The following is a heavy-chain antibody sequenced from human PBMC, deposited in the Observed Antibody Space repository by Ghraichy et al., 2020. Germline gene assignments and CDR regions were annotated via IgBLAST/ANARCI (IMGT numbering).Heavy chain of an antibody. CDR1: GFTFSDYY. J-gene: IGHJ6*02. Sequence: GGSLRLSCSASGFTFSDYYMSWIRQAPGKGLEWVSYISSSSSYTNYADSLKGRFTISRDNAKNSLYLQMNSLRAEDTAVYYCARDFTPRTEYYYYGMDVWGQGTTVTVSS. CDR3: ARDFTPRTEYYYYGMDV. V-gene: IGHV3-11*06. CDR2: ISSSSSYT. D-gene: IGHD1-14*01.